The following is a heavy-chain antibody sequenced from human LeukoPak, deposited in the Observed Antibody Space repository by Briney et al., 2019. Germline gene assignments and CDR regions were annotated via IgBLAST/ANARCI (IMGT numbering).Heavy chain of an antibody. J-gene: IGHJ4*03. CDR1: GFTFSSYA. Sequence: GGSLRLSCAASGFTFSSYAMTWVRQAPGKGLDWVAVIWYDGSNKYYADSVKGRFTISRDNSKNTLYLQMNSLRAEDTAVYYCAKDSGTELDYWGQGTTVTVSS. CDR3: AKDSGTELDY. D-gene: IGHD1-7*01. V-gene: IGHV3-33*06. CDR2: IWYDGSNK.